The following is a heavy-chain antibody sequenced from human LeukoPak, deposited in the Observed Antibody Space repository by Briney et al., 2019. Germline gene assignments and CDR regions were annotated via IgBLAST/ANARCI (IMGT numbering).Heavy chain of an antibody. CDR1: GFTFSDYA. D-gene: IGHD6-13*01. CDR3: ARGVGRSSWYFDY. Sequence: GGSLRLSCAASGFTFSDYAMHWVRQAPGKGLEWVGVISYDGRNKNYADSVKGRFTISRDNSKNTFYLQMNSLRVGDTAVYYCARGVGRSSWYFDYWGQGTLVTVSS. J-gene: IGHJ4*02. CDR2: ISYDGRNK. V-gene: IGHV3-30-3*01.